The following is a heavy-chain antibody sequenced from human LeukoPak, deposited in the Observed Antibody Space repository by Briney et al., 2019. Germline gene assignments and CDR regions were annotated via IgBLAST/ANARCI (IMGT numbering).Heavy chain of an antibody. CDR3: ARSGGSYYEGGNWFDP. CDR1: GYTFTGYY. J-gene: IGHJ5*02. V-gene: IGHV1-2*02. CDR2: INPNSGGT. Sequence: ASVKVSCKASGYTFTGYYMHWVRQAPGQGLEWMEWINPNSGGTNYAQKFQGRVTMTRDTSISTAYMELSRLRSDDTAVYYCARSGGSYYEGGNWFDPWGQGTLVTVSS. D-gene: IGHD1-26*01.